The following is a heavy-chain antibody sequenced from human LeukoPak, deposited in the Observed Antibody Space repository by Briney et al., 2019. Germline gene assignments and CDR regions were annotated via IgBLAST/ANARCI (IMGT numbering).Heavy chain of an antibody. Sequence: GGSLRLSCAASGFTFSDYYMSWIRQAPGKGLEWVSYISSSGSTIYYADSVKGRFTISRDNAKNSLYLQMNSLRAEDTAVYYCARLPAYCSSSACYYDYWGQGTLVTVSS. CDR3: ARLPAYCSSSACYYDY. V-gene: IGHV3-11*01. D-gene: IGHD2-2*01. CDR2: ISSSGSTI. J-gene: IGHJ4*02. CDR1: GFTFSDYY.